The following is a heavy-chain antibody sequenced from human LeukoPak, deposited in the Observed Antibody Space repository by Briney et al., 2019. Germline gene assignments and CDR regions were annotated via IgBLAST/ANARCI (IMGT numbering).Heavy chain of an antibody. CDR1: GFTFDDYA. Sequence: GGSLRLSCAASGFTFDDYAMHWVRQAPGKGLEWVSGISWNSGSIGYADSVKGRFTISRDNAKNSLYLQMNSLRAEDTALYYCAKAPEYVWGSYRPNYFDYWGQGTLVTVSS. CDR3: AKAPEYVWGSYRPNYFDY. CDR2: ISWNSGSI. J-gene: IGHJ4*02. D-gene: IGHD3-16*01. V-gene: IGHV3-9*01.